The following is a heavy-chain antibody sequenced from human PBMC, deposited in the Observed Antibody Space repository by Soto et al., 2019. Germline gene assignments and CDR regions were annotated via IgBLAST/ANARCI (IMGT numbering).Heavy chain of an antibody. V-gene: IGHV1-69*01. CDR2: IIPIFGTT. D-gene: IGHD3-22*01. CDR3: AWGPPAGGYYESSGWRRVDY. Sequence: QVQLVQSGAEVKKPGSSVKVSCKASGGTFSSFAISWVRQAPGQGLEWVGGIIPIFGTTNYAQKFQGRVTITSDESTTIAYMELSSLGSEDTAVYYCAWGPPAGGYYESSGWRRVDYWVQGTLVTVSS. CDR1: GGTFSSFA. J-gene: IGHJ4*02.